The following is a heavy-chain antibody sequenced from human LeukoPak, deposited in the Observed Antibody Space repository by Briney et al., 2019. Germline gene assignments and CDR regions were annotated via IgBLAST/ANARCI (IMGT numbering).Heavy chain of an antibody. CDR2: ISSSSSYI. J-gene: IGHJ5*02. V-gene: IGHV3-21*01. CDR1: GFTFSGYS. D-gene: IGHD3-10*01. Sequence: GGSLRLSCAASGFTFSGYSMNWVRQAPGKGLEWVSSISSSSSYIYYADSVKGRFTISRDNAKNSLYLQMNSLRAEDTAVYYCARDTTDSSLGELYLSRFDPWGQGTLVTVSS. CDR3: ARDTTDSSLGELYLSRFDP.